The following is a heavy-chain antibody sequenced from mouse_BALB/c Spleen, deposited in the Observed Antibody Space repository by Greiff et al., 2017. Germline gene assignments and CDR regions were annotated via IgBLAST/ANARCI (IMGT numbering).Heavy chain of an antibody. J-gene: IGHJ4*01. D-gene: IGHD2-14*01. CDR3: ARKGVRHAMDY. CDR2: INPYNDGT. Sequence: VQLKESGPELVKPGASVKMSCKASGYTFTSYVMHWVKQKPGQGLEWIGYINPYNDGTKYNEKFKGKATLTSDKSSSTAYMELSSLTSEDSAVYYCARKGVRHAMDYWGQGTSVTVSS. V-gene: IGHV1-14*01. CDR1: GYTFTSYV.